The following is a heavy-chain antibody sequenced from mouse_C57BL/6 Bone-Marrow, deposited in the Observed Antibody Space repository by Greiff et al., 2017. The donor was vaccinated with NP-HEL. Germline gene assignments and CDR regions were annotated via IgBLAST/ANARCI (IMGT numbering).Heavy chain of an antibody. CDR3: ARDYYYGSSPWFAY. V-gene: IGHV1-85*01. CDR1: GYTFTSYD. D-gene: IGHD1-1*01. CDR2: IYPRDGST. Sequence: VQLQQSGPELVKPGASVKLSCKASGYTFTSYDINWVKQRPGQGLEWIGWIYPRDGSTKYNEKFKGQATLILDTSSSTAYMELHSLTSDDSAVYFCARDYYYGSSPWFAYWGQGTLVTVSA. J-gene: IGHJ3*01.